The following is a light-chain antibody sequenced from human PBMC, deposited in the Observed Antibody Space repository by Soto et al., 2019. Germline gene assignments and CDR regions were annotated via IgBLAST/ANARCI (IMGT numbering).Light chain of an antibody. J-gene: IGLJ1*01. CDR2: EGS. V-gene: IGLV2-23*01. Sequence: QSALTQPASVSGSPGQSITISCTGTSSDVGSYNLVSWYQQHPGKAPKLMIYEGSKRPSGVSNRFSGSKSGNTASLTISGLQAEDEADYYCCSYAGSSTFSVFGTRTKLTVL. CDR1: SSDVGSYNL. CDR3: CSYAGSSTFSV.